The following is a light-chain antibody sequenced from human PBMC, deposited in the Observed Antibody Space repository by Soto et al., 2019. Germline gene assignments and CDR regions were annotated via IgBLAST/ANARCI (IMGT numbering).Light chain of an antibody. Sequence: DIVLTQSPATLSLTPGQGASLSCRASKSVGGDLVWYQQHPGQAPRLLINDASRRATGIPDRFSGSGSGADFTLTISSLEPEDFAVYYCQQRSSWPITFGQGTRLEIK. V-gene: IGKV3-11*01. J-gene: IGKJ5*01. CDR2: DAS. CDR3: QQRSSWPIT. CDR1: KSVGGD.